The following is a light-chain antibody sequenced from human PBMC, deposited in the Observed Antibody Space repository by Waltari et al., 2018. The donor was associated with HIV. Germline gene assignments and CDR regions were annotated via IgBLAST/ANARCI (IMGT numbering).Light chain of an antibody. CDR1: RSDGGGTNF. V-gene: IGLV2-14*01. J-gene: IGLJ1*01. CDR3: SSYTSSSTPYV. Sequence: QSAPTQPASASGPPRPVIIISCTAPRSDGGGTNFASCYQHHPCKAPKLIIYEVSNGPSRVSNRFSGSKSGNTASLTISGLQAEDEADYYCSSYTSSSTPYVFGTGTKVTVL. CDR2: EVS.